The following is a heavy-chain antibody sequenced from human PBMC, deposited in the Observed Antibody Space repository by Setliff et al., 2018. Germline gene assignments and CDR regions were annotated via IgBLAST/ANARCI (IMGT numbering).Heavy chain of an antibody. J-gene: IGHJ4*02. D-gene: IGHD5-12*01. CDR1: GYSFTGYW. V-gene: IGHV5-51*01. CDR3: ARTATGYTNVWYDY. Sequence: AGESLKISCKGSGYSFTGYWIGWVRQMPGKGLEWMGIIYPGDSDTRYSPPFQGQVTISADKSISTAYLEWSSLKASDTAMYYCARTATGYTNVWYDYWGQGTLVTVSS. CDR2: IYPGDSDT.